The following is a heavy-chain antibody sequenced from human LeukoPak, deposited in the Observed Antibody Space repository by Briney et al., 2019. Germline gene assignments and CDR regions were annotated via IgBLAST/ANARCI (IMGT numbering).Heavy chain of an antibody. Sequence: SETLSLTCAVHGGSFSGYCWSWIRQPPGKGLEWIGEINHSGSTNYNPSLKSRVTISVDTSKNQFSLKLSSVTAADTAVYYCARAVGPVPHGSGSKDPFDYWGQGTLVTVSS. CDR2: INHSGST. V-gene: IGHV4-34*01. CDR1: GGSFSGYC. D-gene: IGHD3-10*01. CDR3: ARAVGPVPHGSGSKDPFDY. J-gene: IGHJ4*02.